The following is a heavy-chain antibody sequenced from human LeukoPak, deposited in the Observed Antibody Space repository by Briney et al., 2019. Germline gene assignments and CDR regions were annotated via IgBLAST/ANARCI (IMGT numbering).Heavy chain of an antibody. CDR3: ARGGQYYYDSRGAFDY. D-gene: IGHD3-22*01. V-gene: IGHV3-72*01. CDR2: TRNKANSYTT. CDR1: GFTFSNAW. Sequence: GGSLRLSCAASGFTFSNAWMSWVRQAPGKGLEWVGRTRNKANSYTTEYAASVKGRFTISRDDSKNSLYLQMNSLKTEDTAVYYCARGGQYYYDSRGAFDYWGQGTLVTVSS. J-gene: IGHJ4*02.